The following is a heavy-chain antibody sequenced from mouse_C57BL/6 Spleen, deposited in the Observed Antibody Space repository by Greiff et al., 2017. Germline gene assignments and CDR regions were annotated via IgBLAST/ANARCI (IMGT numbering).Heavy chain of an antibody. CDR3: ARGSYYGPLAY. D-gene: IGHD1-1*01. CDR1: GYAFSSYW. Sequence: QVQLKESGAELVKPGASVKISCKASGYAFSSYWMNWVKQRPGKGLEWIGQIYPGDGDTNYNGKFKGKATLTADKSSSTAYMQLSSLTSEDSAVYCCARGSYYGPLAYWGQGTLVTGSA. CDR2: IYPGDGDT. J-gene: IGHJ3*01. V-gene: IGHV1-80*01.